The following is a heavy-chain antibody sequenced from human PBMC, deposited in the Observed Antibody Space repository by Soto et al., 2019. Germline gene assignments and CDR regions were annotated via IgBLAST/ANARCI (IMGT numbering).Heavy chain of an antibody. D-gene: IGHD2-2*01. CDR3: AKRTLTGCYPFDY. Sequence: EVQLLESGGGLVQPGGSLRLSCAASGFTFSNYAMTWVRQAPGKGLEWVSVISGSGGSTYYADSVKGRFTISRDNSENTLYLQMNSLRAEDTAVYYCAKRTLTGCYPFDYWGQGALVTVSS. V-gene: IGHV3-23*01. J-gene: IGHJ4*02. CDR1: GFTFSNYA. CDR2: ISGSGGST.